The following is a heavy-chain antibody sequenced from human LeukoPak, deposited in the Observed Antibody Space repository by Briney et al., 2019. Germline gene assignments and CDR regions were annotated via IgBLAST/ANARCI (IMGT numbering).Heavy chain of an antibody. Sequence: PGGSLRLSCAASGFTVSRNYMIWVRQAPGKGLEWVSAISGSGGSTYYADSVKGRFTISRDNSKNTLYLQMNSLRAEDTAVYYCAKRAVGTMTTVTTLDYWGQGTLVTVSS. CDR3: AKRAVGTMTTVTTLDY. CDR2: ISGSGGST. V-gene: IGHV3-23*01. J-gene: IGHJ4*02. CDR1: GFTVSRNY. D-gene: IGHD4-11*01.